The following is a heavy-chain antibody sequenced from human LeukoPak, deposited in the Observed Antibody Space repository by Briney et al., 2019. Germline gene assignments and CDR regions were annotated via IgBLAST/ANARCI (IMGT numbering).Heavy chain of an antibody. CDR1: GYTFTGYY. Sequence: ASVKVSCKASGYTFTGYYMHWVRQAPGQGLEWMGWISPNSGGTNYAQKFQGRVTMTRDTSISTAYMELSRLRSDDTAVYYCARDGDGYSYFDYWGQGTLVTVSS. D-gene: IGHD5-24*01. CDR3: ARDGDGYSYFDY. V-gene: IGHV1-2*02. J-gene: IGHJ4*02. CDR2: ISPNSGGT.